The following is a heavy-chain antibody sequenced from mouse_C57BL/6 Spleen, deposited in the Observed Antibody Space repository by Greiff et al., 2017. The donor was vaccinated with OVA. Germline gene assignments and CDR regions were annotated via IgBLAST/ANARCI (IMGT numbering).Heavy chain of an antibody. CDR2: ISSGSSTI. D-gene: IGHD1-1*01. CDR3: ARGGGVALYAKGY. J-gene: IGHJ4*01. V-gene: IGHV5-17*01. Sequence: EVQRVESGGGLVKPGGSLKLSCAASGFTFSDYGMHWVRQAPEKGLEWVAYISSGSSTIYYADTVKGRFTISRDNAKNTLFLQMTRLRSEDTAMYYWARGGGVALYAKGYWGQGASVTVSS. CDR1: GFTFSDYG.